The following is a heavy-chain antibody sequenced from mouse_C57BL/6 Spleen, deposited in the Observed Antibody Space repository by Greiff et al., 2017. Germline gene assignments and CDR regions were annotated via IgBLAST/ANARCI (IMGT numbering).Heavy chain of an antibody. CDR2: INPGSGGT. J-gene: IGHJ3*01. CDR1: GYAFTNYL. CDR3: ARPHYYGSSYGFAY. V-gene: IGHV1-54*01. D-gene: IGHD1-1*01. Sequence: QVQLQQSGAELVRPGTSVKVSCKASGYAFTNYLIEWVKQRPGQGLEWIGVINPGSGGTNYNEKFKGKATLTADKSSSTAYMQLSSLTSEDSAVYFCARPHYYGSSYGFAYWGQGTLVTVSA.